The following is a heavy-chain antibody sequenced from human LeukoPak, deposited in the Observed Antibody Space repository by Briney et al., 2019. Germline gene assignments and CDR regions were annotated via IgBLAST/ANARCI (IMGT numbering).Heavy chain of an antibody. J-gene: IGHJ4*02. CDR3: ARGGYSVYDSLDY. Sequence: GGSLRLSCAVSGFTFSDYYMSWIRQAPGKGLEQISYISSSSDYTNYADSVKGRFTISRDNAKKSLYLQMNSLRAELTAVYYCARGGYSVYDSLDYWGQGTLVTVSS. CDR2: ISSSSDYT. CDR1: GFTFSDYY. D-gene: IGHD5/OR15-5a*01. V-gene: IGHV3-11*03.